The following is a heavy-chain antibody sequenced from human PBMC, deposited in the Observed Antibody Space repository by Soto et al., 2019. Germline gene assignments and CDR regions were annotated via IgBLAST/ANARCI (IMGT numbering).Heavy chain of an antibody. V-gene: IGHV3-11*03. J-gene: IGHJ4*02. CDR3: ARTPVEGYYDSSGYYPDY. Sequence: GGSLRLSCAASGFTFSDYYMSWIRQAPGKGLEWVTYISSSSSYTNYADSVKGRFTISRDNAKNSLYLQMNSLRAEGTAVYYCARTPVEGYYDSSGYYPDYWGQGTLVTVSS. D-gene: IGHD3-22*01. CDR1: GFTFSDYY. CDR2: ISSSSSYT.